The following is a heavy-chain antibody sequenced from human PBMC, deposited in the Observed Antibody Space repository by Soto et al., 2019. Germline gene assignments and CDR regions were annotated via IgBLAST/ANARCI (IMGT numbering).Heavy chain of an antibody. Sequence: ASVKVSCKASGYTFTSYYMHWVRQAPGQGLEWMGIINPSGGSTSYAQKFQGRVTMTRDTSTSTVYMELSSLRSEDTAVYYCARLSIAVARSRNYYGMDVWGQGTTVTVSS. CDR1: GYTFTSYY. CDR3: ARLSIAVARSRNYYGMDV. V-gene: IGHV1-46*01. D-gene: IGHD6-19*01. J-gene: IGHJ6*02. CDR2: INPSGGST.